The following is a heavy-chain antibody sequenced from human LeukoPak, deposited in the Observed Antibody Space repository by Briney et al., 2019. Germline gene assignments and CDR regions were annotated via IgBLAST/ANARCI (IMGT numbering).Heavy chain of an antibody. Sequence: GGSLRLSCVVSGLTFSSYSMSWVRQAPGKGLDWVSGISASGGDTWYPDSVKGRFTISRDNSKNTLSLQRSSLRVEDTAMYYCAKDAAGPEYWGQGTLVTVSS. J-gene: IGHJ4*02. V-gene: IGHV3-23*01. CDR2: ISASGGDT. D-gene: IGHD6-13*01. CDR3: AKDAAGPEY. CDR1: GLTFSSYS.